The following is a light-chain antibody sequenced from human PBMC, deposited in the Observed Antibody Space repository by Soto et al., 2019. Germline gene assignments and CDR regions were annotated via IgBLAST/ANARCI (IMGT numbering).Light chain of an antibody. Sequence: DIVLTQSPGTLSLSPGERATLYCRASQSVSGSSLAWYQHKPGQPPRLLIYDASTRATGIPARFSGSGSGTDFTLTITSLEPEDFAVYYCQQRSNWPPTFGQGTKVDIK. V-gene: IGKV3D-20*02. CDR1: QSVSGSS. J-gene: IGKJ1*01. CDR2: DAS. CDR3: QQRSNWPPT.